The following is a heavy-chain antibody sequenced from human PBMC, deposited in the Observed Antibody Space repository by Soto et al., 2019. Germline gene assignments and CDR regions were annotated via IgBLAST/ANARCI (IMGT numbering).Heavy chain of an antibody. Sequence: GGSLRLSCAASGFTVSSNYMSWVRQAPGKGLEWVSVIYSGGSTYYADSVKDRFTISRDNSNNTLYLQMNSLRAEDTAVYYCARDLGAAARAWDYWGQGALVTVSS. CDR1: GFTVSSNY. V-gene: IGHV3-66*01. D-gene: IGHD2-2*01. CDR2: IYSGGST. CDR3: ARDLGAAARAWDY. J-gene: IGHJ4*02.